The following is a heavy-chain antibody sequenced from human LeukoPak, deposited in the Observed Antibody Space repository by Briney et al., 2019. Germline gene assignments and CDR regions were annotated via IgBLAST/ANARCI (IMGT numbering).Heavy chain of an antibody. D-gene: IGHD3-10*01. CDR2: IKSDGSNS. V-gene: IGHV3-74*01. CDR1: GFTFSTYW. Sequence: PGGSLRLSCAASGFTFSTYWMHWVRQAPGTGLVWVSRIKSDGSNSNYADCVKGRFTISRDNAKNTLYLRMNSLRAEDTAVYHCVRVGGRSSIGGDCWGQGTLVTVSS. CDR3: VRVGGRSSIGGDC. J-gene: IGHJ4*02.